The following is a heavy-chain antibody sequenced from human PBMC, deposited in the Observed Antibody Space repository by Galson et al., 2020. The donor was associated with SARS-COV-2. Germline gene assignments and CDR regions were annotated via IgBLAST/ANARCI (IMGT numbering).Heavy chain of an antibody. V-gene: IGHV4-38-2*02. D-gene: IGHD5-12*01. Sequence: LSFTVTVFGHSFTSGYYCGCIRHPPGKWLEWVLSIYHDVTTYYNPSFNTRFTISVDTSNNQFSLNMRSVTAADTAVYHCARTSDAGGYAAAFSIWGKGTLVTVSS. CDR2: IYHDVTT. CDR1: GHSFTSGYY. J-gene: IGHJ1*01. CDR3: ARTSDAGGYAAAFSI.